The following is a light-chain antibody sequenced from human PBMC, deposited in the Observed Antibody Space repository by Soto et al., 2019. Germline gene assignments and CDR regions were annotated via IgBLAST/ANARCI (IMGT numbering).Light chain of an antibody. CDR2: GAS. Sequence: EIVLTQSPGTLSLSPGERATLSCRASQSVRSSYLAWYQQKPGQAPRLLIYGASSRATGIPDRFSGSGSGTDFTLTISRLEPEDFAVYYCQQYGGSSWTFGQGTKVDIK. CDR1: QSVRSSY. J-gene: IGKJ1*01. CDR3: QQYGGSSWT. V-gene: IGKV3-20*01.